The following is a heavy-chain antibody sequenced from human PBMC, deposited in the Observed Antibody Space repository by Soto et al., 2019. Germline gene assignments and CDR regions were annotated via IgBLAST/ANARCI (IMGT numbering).Heavy chain of an antibody. CDR2: ISGYNSNT. J-gene: IGHJ4*02. V-gene: IGHV1-18*01. CDR1: GYTFTNYG. CDR3: VRDMGANDNGDYVDY. Sequence: QVQLVQSGAEVKKPGASVKVSCRASGYTFTNYGVSWVRQAPGQGLEWMGWISGYNSNTKYAHKVQGRVTMTIDTSTSTAYVELRSLRSDDTAVYYCVRDMGANDNGDYVDYWGQGTRVTVSS. D-gene: IGHD4-17*01.